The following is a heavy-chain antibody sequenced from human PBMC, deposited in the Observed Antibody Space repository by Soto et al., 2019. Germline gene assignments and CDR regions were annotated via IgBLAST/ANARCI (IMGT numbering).Heavy chain of an antibody. CDR1: GYSFPSYD. CDR3: ARGYSGQNNYYMDV. CDR2: MNPSSGNT. J-gene: IGHJ6*03. V-gene: IGHV1-8*01. Sequence: GASVKVSCKASGYSFPSYDIYWVRQAAGQGLEWMGWMNPSSGNTGYPQKFQGRVTMTRSTPINTAFMEMSGLTYEDTAVYYCARGYSGQNNYYMDVWGKGTTVTVSS. D-gene: IGHD2-15*01.